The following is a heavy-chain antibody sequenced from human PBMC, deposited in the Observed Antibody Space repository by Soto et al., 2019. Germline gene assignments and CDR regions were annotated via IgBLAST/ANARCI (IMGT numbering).Heavy chain of an antibody. D-gene: IGHD3-3*01. J-gene: IGHJ3*02. V-gene: IGHV1-8*01. Sequence: SVKVSCKASGYTFTSYDINWVRQATGQGLEWMGWMNPNSGNTGYAQKFQGRVTMTRNTSISTAYMELSSLRSEDTAVYYCARGRYYDFWSGYYTRGIGAHDAFDIWGQGXMVTV. CDR3: ARGRYYDFWSGYYTRGIGAHDAFDI. CDR1: GYTFTSYD. CDR2: MNPNSGNT.